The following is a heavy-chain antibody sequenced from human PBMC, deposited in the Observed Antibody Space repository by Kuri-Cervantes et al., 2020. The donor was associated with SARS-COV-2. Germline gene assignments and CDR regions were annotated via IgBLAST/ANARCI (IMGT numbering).Heavy chain of an antibody. J-gene: IGHJ4*02. CDR2: IYWDDDK. CDR1: GFSLSTSGVG. Sequence: SGPTLVKPTQTLTLTCTFSGFSLSTSGVGVGWIRQPPGKALEWLALIYWDDDKRYGPSLKSRLTITKDTSKNQVVLTMTNMDPVDTATYYCARRQNGIWGPYFDYWGQGTLVTVSS. V-gene: IGHV2-5*05. CDR3: ARRQNGIWGPYFDY. D-gene: IGHD2-15*01.